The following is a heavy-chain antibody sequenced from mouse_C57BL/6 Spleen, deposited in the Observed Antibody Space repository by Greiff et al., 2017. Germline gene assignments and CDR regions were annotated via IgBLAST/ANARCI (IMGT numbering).Heavy chain of an antibody. Sequence: VNVVESGPGLVAPSQSLSITCTVSGFSLTSYAISWVRQPPGKGLEWLGVIWTGGGTNYNSALKSRLSISKDNSKSQVFVKMNSLQTDDTARYYCARNYYGSSPPFDYWGQGTTLTVSS. CDR1: GFSLTSYA. CDR2: IWTGGGT. J-gene: IGHJ2*01. D-gene: IGHD1-1*01. CDR3: ARNYYGSSPPFDY. V-gene: IGHV2-9-1*01.